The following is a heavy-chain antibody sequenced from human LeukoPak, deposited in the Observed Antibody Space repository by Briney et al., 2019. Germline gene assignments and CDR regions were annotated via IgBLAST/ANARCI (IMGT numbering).Heavy chain of an antibody. D-gene: IGHD2-2*01. V-gene: IGHV4-59*01. CDR2: IYNSGST. CDR3: ATEYCSSSTCRFEY. CDR1: GGSISSYY. Sequence: TSETLSLTCTVSGGSISSYYWSWIRQPPGKGLEWIGYIYNSGSTNYNPSLKSRVTISGDTSKNQFSLKLTSVTAADTAVYYCATEYCSSSTCRFEYWGQGTLVTVSS. J-gene: IGHJ4*02.